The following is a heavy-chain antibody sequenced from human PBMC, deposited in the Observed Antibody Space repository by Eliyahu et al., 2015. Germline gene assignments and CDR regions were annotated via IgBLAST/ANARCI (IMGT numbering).Heavy chain of an antibody. D-gene: IGHD3-3*01. V-gene: IGHV2-5*02. J-gene: IGHJ4*02. CDR1: XFAFTRGVG. Sequence: QITLKESGPTLVKPTQTLXLXCSFXXFAFTRGVGVGWIRQPPGXALXWLALIYWDDXKRYRPSLMRRLTVTRDVAKSQVVLTMTDVDPADTATYFCAHRLPLPGYDFWSGYFDYWGQGILVTVSP. CDR2: IYWDDXK. CDR3: AHRLPLPGYDFWSGYFDY.